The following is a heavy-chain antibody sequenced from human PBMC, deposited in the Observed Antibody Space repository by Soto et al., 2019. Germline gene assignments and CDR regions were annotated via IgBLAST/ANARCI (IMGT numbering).Heavy chain of an antibody. J-gene: IGHJ4*02. CDR1: GFTFSTYA. CDR3: ARGNSAEGFDY. CDR2: ISYAGTNK. D-gene: IGHD1-7*01. V-gene: IGHV3-30-3*01. Sequence: GGSLRLSCAASGFTFSTYAMHWVRQAPGKGLEWVAVISYAGTNKYYADSVKGRFTISRDNSKSTLYLQVNSLRTEDTAVYYCARGNSAEGFDYWGQGTLVTVSS.